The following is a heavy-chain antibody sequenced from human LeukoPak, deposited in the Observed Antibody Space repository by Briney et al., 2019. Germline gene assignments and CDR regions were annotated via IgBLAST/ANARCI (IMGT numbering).Heavy chain of an antibody. Sequence: GESLKISCKGSGYSFTNYWIGWVRQMPGKGLEWMGIINPGGSDTTYCPSFQGQVTISVDKSIGTAYLQWSSLKASDTAIYYCARAPIRGRFDYWGQGTPVTVSS. CDR2: INPGGSDT. J-gene: IGHJ4*02. CDR3: ARAPIRGRFDY. CDR1: GYSFTNYW. D-gene: IGHD1-26*01. V-gene: IGHV5-51*01.